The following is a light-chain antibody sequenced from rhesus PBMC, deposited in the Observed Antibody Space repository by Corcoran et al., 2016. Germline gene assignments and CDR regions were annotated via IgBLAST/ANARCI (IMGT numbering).Light chain of an antibody. V-gene: IGKV1-69*01. CDR1: QGISNW. Sequence: DIQMTQSPSSLSASVGDRVTITCRASQGISNWLAWYQQKPGKAPKLLIYRTSNLETGVPSRVSGSGSGTDFILTISSLQPEDIATYYCQQHDNSPWTFGQGTKVEIK. J-gene: IGKJ1*01. CDR3: QQHDNSPWT. CDR2: RTS.